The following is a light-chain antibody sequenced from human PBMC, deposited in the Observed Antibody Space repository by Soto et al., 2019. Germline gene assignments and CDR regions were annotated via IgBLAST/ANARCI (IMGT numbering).Light chain of an antibody. V-gene: IGLV1-40*01. CDR3: QSYDSSLSGSRV. J-gene: IGLJ1*01. Sequence: QAVVTQPPSVSGAPGQRVTISCTGSSSNIGAGYDVHWYQQLPGTAPKLLIYGNSNRPSGVPDRFSGSKSGTSASLAITGLQAEDEADYYGQSYDSSLSGSRVFGTGTKLTVL. CDR1: SSNIGAGYD. CDR2: GNS.